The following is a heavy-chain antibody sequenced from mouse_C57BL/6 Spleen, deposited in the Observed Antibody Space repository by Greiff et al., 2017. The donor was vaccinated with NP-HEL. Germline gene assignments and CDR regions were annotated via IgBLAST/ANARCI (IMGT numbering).Heavy chain of an antibody. J-gene: IGHJ3*01. Sequence: QVQLQQPGAELVKPGASVKMSCKASGYTFTSYWITWVKQRPGQGLEWIGDIYPGSGSTNYNEKFKSKATLTVDTSSSTAYMQLSSLTSEDSAVYYCARNYYDGAWFAYWGQGTLVTVSA. CDR3: ARNYYDGAWFAY. CDR2: IYPGSGST. D-gene: IGHD1-1*01. CDR1: GYTFTSYW. V-gene: IGHV1-55*01.